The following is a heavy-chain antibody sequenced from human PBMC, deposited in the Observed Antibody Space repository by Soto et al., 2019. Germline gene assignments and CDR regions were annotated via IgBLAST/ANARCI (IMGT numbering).Heavy chain of an antibody. V-gene: IGHV3-23*01. Sequence: EVQLLESGGGLVQPGGSLRLSCAASGFTFSNYAVTWVRQAPGKGLEWVSTISGSGGSTYYADSVKGRFTISRDNSKNPLYLQLHSLRAEDTAVCYCAKGQGGGWYDPAYWGPGTLVTVSS. D-gene: IGHD1-1*01. CDR1: GFTFSNYA. CDR2: ISGSGGST. CDR3: AKGQGGGWYDPAY. J-gene: IGHJ4*02.